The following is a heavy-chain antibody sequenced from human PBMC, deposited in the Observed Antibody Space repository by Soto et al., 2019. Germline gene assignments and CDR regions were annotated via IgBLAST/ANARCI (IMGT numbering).Heavy chain of an antibody. D-gene: IGHD5-18*01. CDR2: ISAYNGNT. V-gene: IGHV1-18*01. J-gene: IGHJ4*02. CDR1: GYTFTSYG. Sequence: ASVKVSCKASGYTFTSYGISWVRQAPGQGLEWMGWISAYNGNTNYARGLQERVTITRDMSTSTAYMELSGLRSEDTAVYYCAADLGGYIYGLGKYWGQGTRVTVSS. CDR3: AADLGGYIYGLGKY.